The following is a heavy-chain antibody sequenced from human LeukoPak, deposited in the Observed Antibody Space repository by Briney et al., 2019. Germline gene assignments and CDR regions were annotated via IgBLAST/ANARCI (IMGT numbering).Heavy chain of an antibody. CDR3: ARAHGYNDLDY. D-gene: IGHD5-24*01. CDR1: GYIFTGYY. CDR2: FNPTSGRT. J-gene: IGHJ4*02. V-gene: IGHV1-2*02. Sequence: GASVKVSCKASGYIFTGYYMHWVRQAPGQGLEWMGWFNPTSGRTKYAQKFEGRVTMTRDTSISTAYMEVSSLTSDDTAVYYCARAHGYNDLDYWGQGTLVTVSS.